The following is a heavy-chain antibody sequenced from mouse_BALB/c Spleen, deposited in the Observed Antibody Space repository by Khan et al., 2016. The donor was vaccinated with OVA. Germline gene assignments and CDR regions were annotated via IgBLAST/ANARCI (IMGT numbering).Heavy chain of an antibody. J-gene: IGHJ2*01. CDR3: ATSYFYGYYFDY. CDR1: GFTFNSYG. Sequence: EVQRVESGGGLVQPGGSRKLSCAASGFTFNSYGMHWVRQAPEKGLEWVAYISGDSNTIYYADTVKGRFTISRDNPKNTLFLQMTSLMSEDTAMYYCATSYFYGYYFDYWGPGPTLTVS. CDR2: ISGDSNTI. D-gene: IGHD1-1*01. V-gene: IGHV5-17*02.